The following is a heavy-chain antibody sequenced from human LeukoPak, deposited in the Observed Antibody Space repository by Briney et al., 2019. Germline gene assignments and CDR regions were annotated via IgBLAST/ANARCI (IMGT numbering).Heavy chain of an antibody. CDR1: GGSISSGDYY. D-gene: IGHD4-11*01. CDR2: IYYSGST. J-gene: IGHJ5*02. V-gene: IGHV4-30-4*08. CDR3: ARVIIGTTVKGGHNWFDP. Sequence: PSETLSLTCTVSGGSISSGDYYWSWIRQPPGKGLEWIGYIYYSGSTYYNPSLKSRVTISVDTSKNQFSLKLSSVTAADTAVYYCARVIIGTTVKGGHNWFDPWGQGTLVTVSS.